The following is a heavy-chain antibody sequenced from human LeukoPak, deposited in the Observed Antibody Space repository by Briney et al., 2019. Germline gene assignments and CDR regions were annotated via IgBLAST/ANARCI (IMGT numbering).Heavy chain of an antibody. V-gene: IGHV3-30*18. D-gene: IGHD2-2*01. Sequence: GRSLRLSCAASGFTFSSYGMHWVRQAPGKGLEWVAVISYDGSNKYYADSVKGRFTISRDNSKNTLYLQMNSLRAEDTAVYYCAKDLNIVVVPAAPDDYWGQGTLVTVSS. CDR2: ISYDGSNK. CDR3: AKDLNIVVVPAAPDDY. CDR1: GFTFSSYG. J-gene: IGHJ4*02.